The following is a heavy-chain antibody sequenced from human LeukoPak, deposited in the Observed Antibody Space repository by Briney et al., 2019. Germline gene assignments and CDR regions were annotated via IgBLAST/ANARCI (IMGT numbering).Heavy chain of an antibody. D-gene: IGHD6-6*01. CDR3: ARHDAGIAARPFDN. CDR2: IYASGPT. J-gene: IGHJ4*02. V-gene: IGHV4-4*09. Sequence: SETLSLTCTVSGGSISTYYWSWIRRPLGKGLEWIAYIYASGPTNYNPSLKSRITISVDTSKNQFSLKLSSVTAADTAVYYCARHDAGIAARPFDNWGQGTLVTVSS. CDR1: GGSISTYY.